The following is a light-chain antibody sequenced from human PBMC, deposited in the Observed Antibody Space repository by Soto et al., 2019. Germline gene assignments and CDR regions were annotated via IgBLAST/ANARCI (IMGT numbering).Light chain of an antibody. Sequence: QSALTQPASVSGSPGQPITISCTGTSSDVGGYNYVSWYQQHPGKAPKLMIYEVTNRPSGVSNRFSGSKSGNTASLTISGLLAEDEADYYCSSYTSSSTLVFGGGTKVTVL. CDR3: SSYTSSSTLV. V-gene: IGLV2-14*01. CDR2: EVT. CDR1: SSDVGGYNY. J-gene: IGLJ2*01.